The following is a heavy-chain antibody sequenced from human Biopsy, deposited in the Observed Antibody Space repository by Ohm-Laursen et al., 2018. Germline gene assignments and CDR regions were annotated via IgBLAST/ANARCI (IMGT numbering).Heavy chain of an antibody. J-gene: IGHJ3*02. CDR1: GASISAYY. CDR2: LYYSGST. D-gene: IGHD1-26*01. V-gene: IGHV4-59*12. Sequence: TLSLTCIVSGASISAYYWSWIRQPPGKGLEWIGYLYYSGSTNYNPSLKSRVTISGDTSKNQFSLMPNSVTAADTAVYYCAGIVLGPTNDAFDIWGQGTMVTVSS. CDR3: AGIVLGPTNDAFDI.